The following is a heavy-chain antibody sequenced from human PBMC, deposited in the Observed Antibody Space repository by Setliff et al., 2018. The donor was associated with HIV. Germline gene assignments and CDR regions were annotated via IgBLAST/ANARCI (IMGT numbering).Heavy chain of an antibody. CDR3: ARDRSLRFSRSPSLNYFDS. J-gene: IGHJ4*02. CDR2: IYESGST. V-gene: IGHV4-38-2*02. CDR1: SYSITSGCY. D-gene: IGHD3-10*01. Sequence: KTSETLSLTCAVFSYSITSGCYWAWIRQSPEKGLEWIGRIYESGSTNYNPSFKSRVTISVDTSKNRFFLKLNSVTAADTAVYYCARDRSLRFSRSPSLNYFDSWGQGALVTVSS.